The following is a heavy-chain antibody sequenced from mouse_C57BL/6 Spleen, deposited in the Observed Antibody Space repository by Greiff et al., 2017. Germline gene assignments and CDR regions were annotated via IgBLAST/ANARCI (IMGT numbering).Heavy chain of an antibody. V-gene: IGHV1-42*01. CDR2: INPSTGGT. CDR1: GYSFTGYY. CDR3: ARKGVYYDNSSAMDY. J-gene: IGHJ4*01. D-gene: IGHD2-1*01. Sequence: VQLKESGPELVKPGASVKISCKASGYSFTGYYMNWVKQSPEKSLEWIGEINPSTGGTTYNQKFKAKATLTVDKSSSTAYMQLKSLTSEDSAVYYCARKGVYYDNSSAMDYWGQGTSVTVSS.